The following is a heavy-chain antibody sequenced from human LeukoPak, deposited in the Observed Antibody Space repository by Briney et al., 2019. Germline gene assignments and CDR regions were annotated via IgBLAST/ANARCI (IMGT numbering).Heavy chain of an antibody. D-gene: IGHD2-15*01. CDR3: ARVGCSGGRCPGYGMDV. CDR1: RCTFISYS. Sequence: KPGGDLRLSRAAPRCTFISYSMNWVRQAPGKGLEWVSSISSSSSYIYYADSVKGRFTISRDNAKNSLYLQMNSLRVEDTAMYYCARVGCSGGRCPGYGMDVWGQGTTVTVSS. CDR2: ISSSSSYI. V-gene: IGHV3-21*01. J-gene: IGHJ6*02.